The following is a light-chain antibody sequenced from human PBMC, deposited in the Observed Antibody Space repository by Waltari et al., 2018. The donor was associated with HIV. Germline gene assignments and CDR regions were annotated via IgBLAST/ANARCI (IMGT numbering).Light chain of an antibody. CDR3: ATWDDTLSGHVV. CDR1: SSNIGSNY. CDR2: SNN. V-gene: IGLV1-47*01. J-gene: IGLJ2*01. Sequence: QSVLTQPPSASGTPGQRITISCSGSSSNIGSNYVYWYQQLPGPAPKLPIYSNNRRPSRVPARFAGSKSGTSASLASSGLRSEDEADYYCATWDDTLSGHVVFGGGTKLNVL.